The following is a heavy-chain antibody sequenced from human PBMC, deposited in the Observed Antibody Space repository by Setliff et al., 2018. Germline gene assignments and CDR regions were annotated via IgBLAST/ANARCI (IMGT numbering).Heavy chain of an antibody. CDR2: IWDDGGNK. V-gene: IGHV3-33*08. Sequence: PGGSLRLSCAASGFTFSTYRMHWARQAPGKGLEWVAVIWDDGGNKYHADSVKGRFTISRDNSKNTLYLQMNSLRPEDTAVYYCARTCSGSGCYAGLESWGQGTPVTVSS. CDR1: GFTFSTYR. CDR3: ARTCSGSGCYAGLES. J-gene: IGHJ4*02. D-gene: IGHD2-15*01.